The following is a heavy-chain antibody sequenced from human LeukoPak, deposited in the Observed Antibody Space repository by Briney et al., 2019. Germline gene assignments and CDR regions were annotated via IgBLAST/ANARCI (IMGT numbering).Heavy chain of an antibody. CDR1: GGSISSNY. CDR2: IYYSGST. V-gene: IGHV4-59*01. J-gene: IGHJ4*02. D-gene: IGHD1-26*01. CDR3: ARAEGATPHFDY. Sequence: SETLSLTCTILGGSISSNYWSWIRQPPGKGLEWIGYIYYSGSTNYNPSLKSRVTISVDTSKNQFSLKLSSVTAADTAVYYCARAEGATPHFDYWGQGTLVTVSS.